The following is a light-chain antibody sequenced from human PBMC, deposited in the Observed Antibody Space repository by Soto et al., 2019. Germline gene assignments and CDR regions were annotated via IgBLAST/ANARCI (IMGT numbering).Light chain of an antibody. CDR1: QGIRSN. Sequence: AIRMTQSPSSFSASTGDRVTITCRTSQGIRSNLAWYQQKPGKAPKLLIYAASTLQSGVPSRFSGSGSGTDFTLTISGLQSEDFATYYCQQYYVYFPTFGQGTRLEIK. CDR3: QQYYVYFPT. J-gene: IGKJ5*01. CDR2: AAS. V-gene: IGKV1-8*01.